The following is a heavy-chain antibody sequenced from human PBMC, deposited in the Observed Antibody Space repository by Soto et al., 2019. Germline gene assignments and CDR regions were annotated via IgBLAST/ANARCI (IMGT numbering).Heavy chain of an antibody. CDR2: ISAYNGNT. CDR3: ARGRYCSGGSCYSSDYYGMDA. V-gene: IGHV1-18*01. J-gene: IGHJ6*02. Sequence: QVQLVQSGAEVKKPGASVKVSCKASGYTFTSYGISWVRQAPGQGLEWMGWISAYNGNTNYAQKLQGRVTMTTDTSTSTAYMELRSLRSDDTAVYYCARGRYCSGGSCYSSDYYGMDAWGQGTTVTVSS. CDR1: GYTFTSYG. D-gene: IGHD2-15*01.